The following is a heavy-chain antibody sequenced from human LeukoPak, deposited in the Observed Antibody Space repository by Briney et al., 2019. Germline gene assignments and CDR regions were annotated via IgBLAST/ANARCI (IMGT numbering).Heavy chain of an antibody. CDR2: ISYDANDK. Sequence: GRSLRLSCAASGFTFSTYGMHWARQAPGKGLEWVAIISYDANDKYYADSVKGRFTISRDNSKNTLYLQMSSLRAEDTAVYYCAKYFYGSGTYINCFDYWGQGTLVTVSS. CDR1: GFTFSTYG. CDR3: AKYFYGSGTYINCFDY. J-gene: IGHJ4*02. D-gene: IGHD3-10*01. V-gene: IGHV3-30*18.